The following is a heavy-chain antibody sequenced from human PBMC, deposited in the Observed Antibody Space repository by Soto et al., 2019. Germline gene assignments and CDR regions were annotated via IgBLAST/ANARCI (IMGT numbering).Heavy chain of an antibody. D-gene: IGHD3-10*01. Sequence: GASVKVSCKASGYTFTSYGISWVRQAPGQGLEWMGWIIPIFGTANYAQKFQGRVTITADESTSTAYMELRSLRSDDTAIYYCARVGGGPFSGSYPSDFWGQGALVTVSS. CDR2: IIPIFGTA. J-gene: IGHJ4*02. CDR1: GYTFTSYG. V-gene: IGHV1-69*13. CDR3: ARVGGGPFSGSYPSDF.